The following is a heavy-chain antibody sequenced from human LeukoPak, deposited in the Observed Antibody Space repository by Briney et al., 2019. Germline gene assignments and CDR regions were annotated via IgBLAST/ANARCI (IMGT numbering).Heavy chain of an antibody. CDR1: GFIFSNYA. V-gene: IGHV3-30*02. CDR2: IRYDGSNK. D-gene: IGHD6-6*01. CDR3: AKAIHSSSSGVVDY. J-gene: IGHJ4*02. Sequence: PGGSLRISCAASGFIFSNYAMHWVRQAPGKGLEWVTFIRYDGSNKYYAESVKGRFTISRDNSKNTLYLQMNSLRAEDTAVYYCAKAIHSSSSGVVDYWGQGTLVTVSS.